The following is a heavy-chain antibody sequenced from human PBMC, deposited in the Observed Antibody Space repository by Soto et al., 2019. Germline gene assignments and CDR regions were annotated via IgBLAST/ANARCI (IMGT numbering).Heavy chain of an antibody. CDR3: AREIQVAAADPSAFDF. J-gene: IGHJ3*01. Sequence: EVQLVESGGGLVKPGGSLRLSCAASGFTFSSYSMNWVRQAPGEGLEWVSFISSGSTYIYYADSVKGRFTISRDTARNSVYLQMNSLRAEDTAVYYCAREIQVAAADPSAFDFWGQGTIVTVSS. V-gene: IGHV3-21*01. CDR2: ISSGSTYI. D-gene: IGHD6-13*01. CDR1: GFTFSSYS.